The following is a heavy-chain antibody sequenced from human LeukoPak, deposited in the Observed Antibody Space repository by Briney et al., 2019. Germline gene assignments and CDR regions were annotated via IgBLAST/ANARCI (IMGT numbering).Heavy chain of an antibody. J-gene: IGHJ4*02. Sequence: GGPLRLSCAASGFTFDDYTMRWVRQAPGKGLEWVSLISWDGGSTYYADSVKGRFTISRDNSKNSLYLQMNSLRTEDTALYFCAKDHYYGSGSYSRWVYFDYWGQGTLVTVPS. D-gene: IGHD3-10*01. V-gene: IGHV3-43*01. CDR1: GFTFDDYT. CDR2: ISWDGGST. CDR3: AKDHYYGSGSYSRWVYFDY.